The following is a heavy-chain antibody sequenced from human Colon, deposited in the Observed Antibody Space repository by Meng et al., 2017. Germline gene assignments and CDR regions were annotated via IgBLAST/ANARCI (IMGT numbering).Heavy chain of an antibody. J-gene: IGHJ5*02. V-gene: IGHV4-61*01. CDR2: IYYSGST. D-gene: IGHD5-12*01. CDR3: ARDSGYDKNWFDP. CDR1: GGSVISNSYY. Sequence: VQLQESGPGLVRPSETLSLTCNVSGGSVISNSYYWSWIRQPPGKGLEWIGFIYYSGSTNYNPSLKSRVTISVDTSKNQFSLKVSSVTAADTAVYYCARDSGYDKNWFDPWGQGTLVTVSS.